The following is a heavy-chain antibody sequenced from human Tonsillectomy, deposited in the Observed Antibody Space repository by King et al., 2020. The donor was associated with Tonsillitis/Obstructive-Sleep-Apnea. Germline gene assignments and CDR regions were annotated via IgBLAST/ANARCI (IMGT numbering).Heavy chain of an antibody. Sequence: QLVQSGGGLVQPGGSLRLSCAASGFTFSSYWMSWVRQAPGKGLEWVANIKQDGSEKYYVDSVKGRFTISRDNAKNSLYLQMNSLRAEDTAVYYCARDLGDFPYYDMDVWGQGTTVTVSS. V-gene: IGHV3-7*03. CDR3: ARDLGDFPYYDMDV. J-gene: IGHJ6*02. CDR1: GFTFSSYW. D-gene: IGHD3-16*01. CDR2: IKQDGSEK.